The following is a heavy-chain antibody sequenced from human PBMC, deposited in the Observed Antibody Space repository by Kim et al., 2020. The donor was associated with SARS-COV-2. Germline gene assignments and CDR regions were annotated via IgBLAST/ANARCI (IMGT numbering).Heavy chain of an antibody. D-gene: IGHD3-10*01. CDR2: ISGSGGST. J-gene: IGHJ4*02. Sequence: GGSLRLSCAASGFTFNNYAMNWVRQAPGKGLEWVSGISGSGGSTYYADSVKGRFTISRDNSKNTLYLQMNSLRAEDTAVYYCAKGAMVRGPVDYWGQGTLVTVSS. CDR3: AKGAMVRGPVDY. V-gene: IGHV3-23*01. CDR1: GFTFNNYA.